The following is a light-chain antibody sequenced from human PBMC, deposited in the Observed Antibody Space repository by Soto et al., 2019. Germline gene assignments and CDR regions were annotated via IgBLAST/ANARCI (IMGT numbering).Light chain of an antibody. CDR1: SSEVGSYNL. CDR2: EGS. J-gene: IGLJ2*01. CDR3: CSYAGSSSVV. V-gene: IGLV2-23*01. Sequence: QSALTQPASVSGSPGQSITISCTGTSSEVGSYNLVSWYQQHPGKAPKLMIYEGSKRPSGVSNRFSGSKSGNTASLTISGLQAEDEADYYWCSYAGSSSVVFGGGTKLTVL.